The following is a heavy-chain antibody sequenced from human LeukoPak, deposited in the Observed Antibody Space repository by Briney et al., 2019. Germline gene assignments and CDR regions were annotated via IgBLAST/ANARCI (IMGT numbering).Heavy chain of an antibody. CDR3: ARGEIMITFGAVIVMGSNWFDP. CDR1: GYTFTSYD. Sequence: ASVKVSCKASGYTFTSYDINWVRQATGQGLEWMGWMNPNSGNTGYAQKFQGRVTMTRNTSISTAYMELSSLRSEGTAVYYCARGEIMITFGAVIVMGSNWFDPWGQGTLVTVSS. CDR2: MNPNSGNT. J-gene: IGHJ5*02. D-gene: IGHD3-16*02. V-gene: IGHV1-8*01.